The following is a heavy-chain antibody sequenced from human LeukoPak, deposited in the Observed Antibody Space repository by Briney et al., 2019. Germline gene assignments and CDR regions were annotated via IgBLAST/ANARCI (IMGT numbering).Heavy chain of an antibody. D-gene: IGHD3-3*01. Sequence: GESLKISCKGSGYSFTSYWIGWVRQMPGKGLEWMGIIYPGDSDTRYSPSFQGQVTISADKSISTAYLQWSSLKASDTAMYYCARHVDTIFGVVTYDAFDIWGQGTMVTVSS. CDR2: IYPGDSDT. V-gene: IGHV5-51*01. J-gene: IGHJ3*02. CDR1: GYSFTSYW. CDR3: ARHVDTIFGVVTYDAFDI.